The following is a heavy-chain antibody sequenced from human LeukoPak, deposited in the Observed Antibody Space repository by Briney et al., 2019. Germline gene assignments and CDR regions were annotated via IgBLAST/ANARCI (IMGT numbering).Heavy chain of an antibody. CDR3: VRGDCSGVSCYLPEYFRH. J-gene: IGHJ1*01. CDR2: ISAYNGYK. CDR1: GYTLTSFS. Sequence: GASVEVSCKASGYTLTSFSISWVRQAPGHGLEWMGWISAYNGYKDYAQKLQGRVTMTTDTSTNTAYMELRSLRSDDTAVYYCVRGDCSGVSCYLPEYFRHWGQGTLVTVSS. D-gene: IGHD2-15*01. V-gene: IGHV1-18*01.